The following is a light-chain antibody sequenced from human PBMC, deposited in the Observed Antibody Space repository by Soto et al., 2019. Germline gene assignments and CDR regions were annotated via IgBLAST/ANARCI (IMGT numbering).Light chain of an antibody. CDR1: SSNIGSNA. CDR3: AAWDDSLLGLI. J-gene: IGLJ2*01. V-gene: IGLV1-44*01. CDR2: SNN. Sequence: QSVLTQPPSASGTPGQRVTISCSGSSSNIGSNAVNWYQQLPGTAPKLLIYSNNQRPSGVPDRFSGSKSGSSASLAISGLHSEDEAHYFCAAWDDSLLGLIFGGGTNLTVL.